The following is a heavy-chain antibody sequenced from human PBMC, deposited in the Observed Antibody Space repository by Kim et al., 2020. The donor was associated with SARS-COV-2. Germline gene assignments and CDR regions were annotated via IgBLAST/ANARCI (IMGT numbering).Heavy chain of an antibody. J-gene: IGHJ6*02. V-gene: IGHV7-4-1*02. CDR1: GYTFTSYA. D-gene: IGHD3-9*01. CDR3: ARERGYYDILTGYYNHYYYGMDV. CDR2: INTNTGNP. Sequence: ASVKVSCKASGYTFTSYAMNWVRQAPGQGLEWMGWINTNTGNPTYAQGFTGRFVFSLDTSVSTAYLQISSLKAEDTAVYYCARERGYYDILTGYYNHYYYGMDVWGQGTTVTVSS.